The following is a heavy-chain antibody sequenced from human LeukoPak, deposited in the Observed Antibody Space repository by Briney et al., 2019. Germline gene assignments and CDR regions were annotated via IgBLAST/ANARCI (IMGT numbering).Heavy chain of an antibody. CDR3: AKDFGRYCSGGSCFPPDAFDI. J-gene: IGHJ3*02. CDR1: GFTFSTYS. CDR2: ISSSSTYI. V-gene: IGHV3-21*04. Sequence: GGSLRLSCAASGFTFSTYSMNWVRQAPGKRPEWVSSISSSSTYIYYTDSVKGRFTISRDNSKNTLYLQMNSLRAEDTAVYYCAKDFGRYCSGGSCFPPDAFDIWGQGTMVTVSS. D-gene: IGHD2-15*01.